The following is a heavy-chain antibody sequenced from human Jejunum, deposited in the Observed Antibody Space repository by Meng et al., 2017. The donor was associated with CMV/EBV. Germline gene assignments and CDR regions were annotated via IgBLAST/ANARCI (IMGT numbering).Heavy chain of an antibody. CDR3: VRGVSPTEWPLEK. V-gene: IGHV4-59*01. CDR1: GGSISSSY. J-gene: IGHJ4*02. D-gene: IGHD3-3*01. Sequence: VSGGSISSSYWSWVRQSPGKGLEWLGYIHYSESTKYNPSLESRVTMSLDRSRNQFSLRLSSVTAADTAVYFCVRGVSPTEWPLEKWGQGTLVTVSS. CDR2: IHYSEST.